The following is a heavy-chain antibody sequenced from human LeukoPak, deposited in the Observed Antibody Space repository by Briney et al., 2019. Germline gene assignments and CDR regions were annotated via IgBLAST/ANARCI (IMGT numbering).Heavy chain of an antibody. J-gene: IGHJ4*02. Sequence: LGESLKISCKASGYTFTTYWIAWVRQMPGKGLEWMGIIYPGDSDTRYGPSFQGQVTISADKSISTAYLQWSSLKASDTAMYYCARGSVSYVFDYWGQGTLVTVSS. CDR3: ARGSVSYVFDY. CDR2: IYPGDSDT. D-gene: IGHD5/OR15-5a*01. V-gene: IGHV5-51*01. CDR1: GYTFTTYW.